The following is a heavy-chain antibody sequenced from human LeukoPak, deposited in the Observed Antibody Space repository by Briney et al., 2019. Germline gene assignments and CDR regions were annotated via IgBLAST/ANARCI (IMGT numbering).Heavy chain of an antibody. CDR1: GYTFTSYY. D-gene: IGHD2-15*01. CDR2: INPSGGST. V-gene: IGHV1-46*01. J-gene: IGHJ4*02. Sequence: ASVKVSCKASGYTFTSYYMHWVRQAPGQGLEWMGIINPSGGSTSYAQKFQGRVTMTRDTSTSTVYMELSSLRSDDTAVYYRAGTVYCSGGSCYKYYFDYWGQGTLVTVSS. CDR3: AGTVYCSGGSCYKYYFDY.